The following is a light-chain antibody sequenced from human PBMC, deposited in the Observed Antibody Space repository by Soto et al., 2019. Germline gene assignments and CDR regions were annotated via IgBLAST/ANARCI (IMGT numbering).Light chain of an antibody. V-gene: IGLV1-40*01. Sequence: VLPQPPSVSGAPGQTVTISCTGSSSYDVHWYRQLPGTAPKLLIYGTTNRPSGVPDRFSGSKSGTSASLAITGLQPEDEADYYCQSYDSSLGVSYVFGTGTKVTVL. CDR1: SSYD. CDR3: QSYDSSLGVSYV. J-gene: IGLJ1*01. CDR2: GTT.